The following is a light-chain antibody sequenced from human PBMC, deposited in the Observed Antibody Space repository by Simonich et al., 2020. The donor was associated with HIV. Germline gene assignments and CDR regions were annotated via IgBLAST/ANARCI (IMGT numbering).Light chain of an antibody. J-gene: IGKJ4*01. CDR3: QQYTNWPLT. Sequence: EIVMTQSPATLSVSPGESATLSCRASQSVSNNLAWYQQKPGQAPRLLMHGASPRAGGIPARFSCSGSGTEFTLTISSLQSEDFAVYHCQQYTNWPLTFGGGTKVKIK. CDR2: GAS. CDR1: QSVSNN. V-gene: IGKV3-15*01.